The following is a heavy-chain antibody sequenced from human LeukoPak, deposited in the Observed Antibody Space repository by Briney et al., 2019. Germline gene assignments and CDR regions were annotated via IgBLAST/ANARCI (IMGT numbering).Heavy chain of an antibody. D-gene: IGHD3-22*01. V-gene: IGHV4-39*01. CDR3: ARQGDSNGYCLDY. J-gene: IGHJ4*02. CDR2: IYYSGST. Sequence: SETLSLTCTVSGGSTSNYYWGWIRQPPGKGLEWIGSIYYSGSTYYNPSLKSRVTISVDTSKNQFSLRLSSVTAADTAIYYCARQGDSNGYCLDYWGQGTLVTVSS. CDR1: GGSTSNYY.